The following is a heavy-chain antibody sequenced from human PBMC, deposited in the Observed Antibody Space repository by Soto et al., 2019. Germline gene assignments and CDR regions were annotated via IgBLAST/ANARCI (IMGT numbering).Heavy chain of an antibody. CDR1: GFSLSTSGVG. V-gene: IGHV2-5*02. D-gene: IGHD3-10*01. Sequence: SGPTLVKPTQTLTLTCTFSGFSLSTSGVGVGWIRQPPGKALEWLALIYWDDDKRYSPSLKSRLTITKDTSKNQVVLTMTNMDPVDTATYYCAHTQTYGSGSYLLYYGMDVWGQGTTVTVSS. CDR2: IYWDDDK. J-gene: IGHJ6*02. CDR3: AHTQTYGSGSYLLYYGMDV.